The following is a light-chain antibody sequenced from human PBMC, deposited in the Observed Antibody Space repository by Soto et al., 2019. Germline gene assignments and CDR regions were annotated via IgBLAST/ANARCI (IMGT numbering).Light chain of an antibody. J-gene: IGKJ2*01. CDR1: QTIYSY. CDR3: QQSYSSPQS. CDR2: GAS. Sequence: DIQMTQSPSSMAASGGDRVTVTCRASQTIYSYLHWYQQKPGKAPKLLISGASSLQSGVPSRFSGSGSGTDFTLTISSLQPEDFATYYCQQSYSSPQSFGQGTKLEIK. V-gene: IGKV1-39*01.